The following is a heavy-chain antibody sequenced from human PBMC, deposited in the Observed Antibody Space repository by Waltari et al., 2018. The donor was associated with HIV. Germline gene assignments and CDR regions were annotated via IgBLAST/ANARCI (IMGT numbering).Heavy chain of an antibody. CDR2: INPKSGVT. D-gene: IGHD2-15*01. V-gene: IGHV1-2*02. J-gene: IGHJ4*02. CDR1: RFHFTSYY. Sequence: QVQLVQSGAEVKKPGASVKVSGTASRFHFTSYYVQRVRQAPGQGLEWMGWINPKSGVTHFAQNFQGRINMTREKSIKTAYLELSRLQSDDTAVYYCARDWWQLPSGGYFFDYWGQGTLVTVSS. CDR3: ARDWWQLPSGGYFFDY.